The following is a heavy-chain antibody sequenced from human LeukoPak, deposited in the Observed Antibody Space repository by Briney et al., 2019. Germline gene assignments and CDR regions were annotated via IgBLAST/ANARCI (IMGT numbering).Heavy chain of an antibody. D-gene: IGHD3-3*01. Sequence: PGGSLRLSCAASGFTFSSYAMHWVRQAPGKGLEWVAVISYDGSNKYYADSVKGRFTISRDNSKNTLYLQMNSLRAEDTAVYYCARDQTIFGVATSFDYWGQGTLVTVSS. CDR3: ARDQTIFGVATSFDY. V-gene: IGHV3-30-3*01. CDR1: GFTFSSYA. CDR2: ISYDGSNK. J-gene: IGHJ4*02.